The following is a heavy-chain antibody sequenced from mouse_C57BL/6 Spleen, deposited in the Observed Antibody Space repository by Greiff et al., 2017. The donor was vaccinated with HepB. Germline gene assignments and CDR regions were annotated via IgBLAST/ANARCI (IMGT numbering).Heavy chain of an antibody. CDR3: ARGGLRPLYYAMDY. CDR1: GYTFPSYW. Sequence: VQLQQSGAELAKPGASVKLSCKASGYTFPSYWMPWVKQRPGQGLEWIGYITPSSGYTKYNQKFKDKATLTADKSSSTAYMQLSSLTYEDSAVYYCARGGLRPLYYAMDYWGQGTSVTVSS. CDR2: ITPSSGYT. V-gene: IGHV1-7*01. D-gene: IGHD2-4*01. J-gene: IGHJ4*01.